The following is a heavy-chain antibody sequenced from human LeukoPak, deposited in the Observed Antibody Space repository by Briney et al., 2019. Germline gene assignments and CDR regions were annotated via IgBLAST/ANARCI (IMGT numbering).Heavy chain of an antibody. D-gene: IGHD5-12*01. CDR2: IYHSGST. Sequence: SETLSLTCAVSGGSISSSNWWSWVRQPPGKGLEWIGEIYHSGSTNYNPSLKSRATISVDKSKNQFSLKLSSVTAADTAVYYCARRATMSDAFDIWGQGTMVTVSS. V-gene: IGHV4-4*02. CDR1: GGSISSSNW. CDR3: ARRATMSDAFDI. J-gene: IGHJ3*02.